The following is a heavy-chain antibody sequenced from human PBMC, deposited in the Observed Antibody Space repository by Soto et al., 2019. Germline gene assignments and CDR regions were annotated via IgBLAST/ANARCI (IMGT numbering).Heavy chain of an antibody. D-gene: IGHD2-2*01. CDR2: IYYSGNNNYNT. CDR1: GGSISSYY. V-gene: IGHV4-59*08. Sequence: PSETLSLTCTVSGGSISSYYWSWIRQPPGKGLEWIGYIYYSGNNNYNTNYNPSLKSRVTISVDTSNNQFSLKLSSVTAADTAVYYCARQRDHYCYSTSYHNPYYSDYWGPGILVTVS. J-gene: IGHJ4*02. CDR3: ARQRDHYCYSTSYHNPYYSDY.